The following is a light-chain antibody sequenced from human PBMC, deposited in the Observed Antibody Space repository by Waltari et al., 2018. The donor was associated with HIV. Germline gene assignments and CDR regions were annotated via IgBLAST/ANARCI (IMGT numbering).Light chain of an antibody. V-gene: IGLV2-14*03. CDR1: SSDVGGYNY. CDR3: SSYTSSSTRV. J-gene: IGLJ3*02. CDR2: DVN. Sequence: QSALTQPASVSGSPGQSITISCTGTSSDVGGYNYVSWYQRQPGKSPKLMIYDVNNRHSGVSNRFSGFKSGNTASLTISGLQAEDEADYYCSSYTSSSTRVFGGGTKVTVL.